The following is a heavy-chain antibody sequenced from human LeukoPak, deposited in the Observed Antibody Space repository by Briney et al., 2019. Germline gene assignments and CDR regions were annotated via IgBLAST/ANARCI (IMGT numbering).Heavy chain of an antibody. D-gene: IGHD1-1*01. CDR1: AFTFSSHN. CDR2: IGTDGSYI. Sequence: MPGRSLRLSCAASAFTFSSHNMKCVRQAPMKGLEWVSSIGTDGSYIYCADSVQGRFTISRDNAKNSLYLQMNGLTAEDTAVYYCARKMKTGDRVGTFDIWGQGTMVTVSS. J-gene: IGHJ3*02. CDR3: ARKMKTGDRVGTFDI. V-gene: IGHV3-21*01.